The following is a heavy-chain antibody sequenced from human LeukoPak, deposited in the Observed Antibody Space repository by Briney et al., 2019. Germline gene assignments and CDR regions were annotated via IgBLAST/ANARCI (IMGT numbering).Heavy chain of an antibody. CDR2: IITIFGTA. V-gene: IGHV1-69*13. J-gene: IGHJ4*02. D-gene: IGHD3-9*01. Sequence: SVKVSCKASGGTLSSYAICGVRQAPGKGREWMGGIITIFGTANYAQKFQGRVTITADESTSTAYMELSSLRSEDTAVYYCATATRYFVWLLPLYYWGQGTLVTVSS. CDR1: GGTLSSYA. CDR3: ATATRYFVWLLPLYY.